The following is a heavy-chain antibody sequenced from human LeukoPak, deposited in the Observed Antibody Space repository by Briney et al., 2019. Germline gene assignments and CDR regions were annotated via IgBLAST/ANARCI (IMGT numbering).Heavy chain of an antibody. J-gene: IGHJ6*03. CDR3: ARVYYGSGSLHYYYYYMDV. D-gene: IGHD3-10*01. Sequence: GGSLILSCAASGFTVSSNYMSWVRQAPGKGLEWVSVIYSGGSTYYADSVKGRFTISRDNSKNTLYLQMNSLRAEDTAVYYCARVYYGSGSLHYYYYYMDVWGKGTTVTISS. CDR2: IYSGGST. CDR1: GFTVSSNY. V-gene: IGHV3-66*01.